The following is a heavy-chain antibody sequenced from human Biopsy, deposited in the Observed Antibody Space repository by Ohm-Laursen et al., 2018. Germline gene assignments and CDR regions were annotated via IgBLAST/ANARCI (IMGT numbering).Heavy chain of an antibody. Sequence: TLSLTCSVSGGSISSSYWSWIRQPPGKGLEWIGGIYYSGSTNYNPSLKSRVTISVDTSKNQFSMKLSSVTAADTAVYYCARATNNTGWPYYYFYGMDVWGQGTTVTVSS. V-gene: IGHV4-59*01. D-gene: IGHD6-19*01. CDR2: IYYSGST. CDR3: ARATNNTGWPYYYFYGMDV. CDR1: GGSISSSY. J-gene: IGHJ6*02.